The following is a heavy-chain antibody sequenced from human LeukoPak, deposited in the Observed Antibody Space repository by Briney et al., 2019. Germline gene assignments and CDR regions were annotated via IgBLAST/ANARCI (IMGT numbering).Heavy chain of an antibody. V-gene: IGHV4-39*02. D-gene: IGHD6-25*01. CDR1: GDSISRSTYY. Sequence: PSETLSLTCTVSGDSISRSTYYWAWIRQPPGKGLEWIGSVYYGRSPYFNPSPESRATISVDTSKNHFSLKMSSVTAADTAVYYCARSSGTGTFSYWGQGTLVTVSS. CDR2: VYYGRSP. J-gene: IGHJ4*02. CDR3: ARSSGTGTFSY.